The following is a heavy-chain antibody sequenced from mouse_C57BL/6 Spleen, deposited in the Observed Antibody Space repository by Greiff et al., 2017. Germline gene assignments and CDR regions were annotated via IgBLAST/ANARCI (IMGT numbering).Heavy chain of an antibody. J-gene: IGHJ2*01. CDR1: GYTFTSYW. D-gene: IGHD2-4*01. V-gene: IGHV1-69*01. CDR2: IDPSDSYT. CDR3: ARGGDYDSN. Sequence: QVQLQQPGAELVMPGASVKLSCKASGYTFTSYWMHWVKQRPGQGLAWIGEIDPSDSYTNYNQQFKGKSTLTVDKSSSTAYMQRSSLTSEDSAVYYCARGGDYDSNWGQGTTLTVSS.